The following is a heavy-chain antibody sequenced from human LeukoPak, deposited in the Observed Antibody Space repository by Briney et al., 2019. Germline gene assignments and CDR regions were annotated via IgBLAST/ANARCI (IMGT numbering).Heavy chain of an antibody. CDR3: ARGLGSGRHAFDI. V-gene: IGHV3-11*04. J-gene: IGHJ3*02. CDR2: ISSSSSTI. D-gene: IGHD3-10*01. CDR1: GFTFSDYY. Sequence: GGSLRLSCAASGFTFSDYYMSWIRQAPGKGLEWVSYISSSSSTIYYADSVKGRFTISRDNAKNSLYLQVNSLRAEDTAVYYCARGLGSGRHAFDIWGQGTMVTVSS.